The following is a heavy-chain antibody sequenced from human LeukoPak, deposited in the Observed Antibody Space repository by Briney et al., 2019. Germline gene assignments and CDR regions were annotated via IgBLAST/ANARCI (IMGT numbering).Heavy chain of an antibody. CDR3: ARDATNYYGSGSGAPGSYYYMDV. J-gene: IGHJ6*03. D-gene: IGHD3-10*01. Sequence: SETLSLTCAVYGGSFSGYYWSWIRQPPGKGLEWIGEINHSGSTNYNPSLKSRVTISVDTSKNQFSLKLSSVTAADTAVYYCARDATNYYGSGSGAPGSYYYMDVWGKGTTVTVSS. CDR2: INHSGST. V-gene: IGHV4-34*01. CDR1: GGSFSGYY.